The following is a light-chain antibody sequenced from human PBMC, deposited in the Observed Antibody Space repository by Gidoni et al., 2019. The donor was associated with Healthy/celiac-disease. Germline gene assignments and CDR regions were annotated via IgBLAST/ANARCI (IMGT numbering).Light chain of an antibody. CDR1: QSISSY. V-gene: IGKV1-39*01. CDR2: AAS. Sequence: DIQMTQSPSSLSASVGDRVTITCRASQSISSYLNWYQQKPGKAPKLLIYAASSLQSGVPSRFSGRGSGTDFTLTISSLQPEDFAPYYCQQSYSTLTFGGGTKVEIK. J-gene: IGKJ4*01. CDR3: QQSYSTLT.